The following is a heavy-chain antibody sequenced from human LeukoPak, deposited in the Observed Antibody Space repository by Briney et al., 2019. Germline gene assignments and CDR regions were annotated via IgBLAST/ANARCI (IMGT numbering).Heavy chain of an antibody. CDR2: INPSGGST. V-gene: IGHV1-46*01. CDR1: GYTFTSYY. Sequence: ASVKVSCKASGYTFTSYYMHWVRQAPGQGLEWMGIINPSGGSTSYAQKFQGRVTMTRDTSTSTVYMELSSLRSEDTAVYYCARDRVGGTVITVTGFGYWGQGTLVTVSS. D-gene: IGHD4-23*01. CDR3: ARDRVGGTVITVTGFGY. J-gene: IGHJ4*02.